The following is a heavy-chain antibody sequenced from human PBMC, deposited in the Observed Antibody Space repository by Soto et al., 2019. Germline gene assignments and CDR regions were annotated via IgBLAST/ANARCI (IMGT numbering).Heavy chain of an antibody. J-gene: IGHJ4*02. CDR3: ARDLTAAGWFDY. CDR1: GDSMNSYD. CDR2: IYYSGST. D-gene: IGHD6-13*01. V-gene: IGHV4-59*01. Sequence: CETLSLTCTFSGDSMNSYDVSWIRQPPGKGLEWIGYIYYSGSTPYNPSLKSRVTMSVDTSKKQFSLKLTSVTAADTAVYYCARDLTAAGWFDYWGQGALVTV.